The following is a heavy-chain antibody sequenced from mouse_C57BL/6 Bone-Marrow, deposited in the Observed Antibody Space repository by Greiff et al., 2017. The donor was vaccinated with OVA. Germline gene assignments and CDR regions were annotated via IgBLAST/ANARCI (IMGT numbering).Heavy chain of an antibody. Sequence: VKLVESGPELVKPGASVKISCKASGYAFSSSWMNWVKQRPGKGLEWIGRIYPGDGDTNYNGKFKGKATLTADKSSSTAYMQLSSLTSEDSAVYFCASTVVVSYYFDYWGQGTTLTVSS. CDR2: IYPGDGDT. V-gene: IGHV1-82*01. J-gene: IGHJ2*01. CDR1: GYAFSSSW. D-gene: IGHD1-1*01. CDR3: ASTVVVSYYFDY.